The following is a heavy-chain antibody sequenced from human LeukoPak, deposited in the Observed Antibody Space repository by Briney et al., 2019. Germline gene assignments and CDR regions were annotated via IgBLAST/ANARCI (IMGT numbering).Heavy chain of an antibody. Sequence: GGSLRLSCAASGFTVSSYYMSWVRQAPGKGLEWVSVIYSGGSTYYADSVKGRFTISRNNSKNTLYLQMNSLRAEDTAVYYCARLRGSYYIDVWGKGTTVTIYS. CDR1: GFTVSSYY. CDR2: IYSGGST. V-gene: IGHV3-66*04. CDR3: ARLRGSYYIDV. J-gene: IGHJ6*03. D-gene: IGHD3-16*01.